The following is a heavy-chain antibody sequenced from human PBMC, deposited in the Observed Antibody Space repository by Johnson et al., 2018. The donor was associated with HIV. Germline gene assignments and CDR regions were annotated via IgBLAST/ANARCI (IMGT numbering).Heavy chain of an antibody. Sequence: QVQLVESGGGVVQPGRSLRLSCAASGFTFSSYGMHWVRQAPGTGLEWVAVISYDGSNKYYAEFVKGRFTISRDNSKNTLYLQLNSLRAEDPAVYYCARDCTGGVCLNDAFDMWGQGTVVHVSS. V-gene: IGHV3-30*03. CDR3: ARDCTGGVCLNDAFDM. J-gene: IGHJ3*02. CDR1: GFTFSSYG. CDR2: ISYDGSNK. D-gene: IGHD2-8*02.